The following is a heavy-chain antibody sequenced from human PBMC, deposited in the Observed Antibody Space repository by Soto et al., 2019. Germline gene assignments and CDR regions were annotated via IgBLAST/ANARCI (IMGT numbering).Heavy chain of an antibody. CDR1: GCTFSSYG. D-gene: IGHD3-9*01. J-gene: IGHJ4*02. CDR2: ISYDGSNK. Sequence: PGGSLRLSCAASGCTFSSYGMHGVRQAPGKGMEWVAVISYDGSNKYYADAVKGRFTIPRDNSKNTLYLQMNSLRADDTAVYSCAKDKTVLRYFDWLDYFDYWGQGTLVTVSS. V-gene: IGHV3-30*18. CDR3: AKDKTVLRYFDWLDYFDY.